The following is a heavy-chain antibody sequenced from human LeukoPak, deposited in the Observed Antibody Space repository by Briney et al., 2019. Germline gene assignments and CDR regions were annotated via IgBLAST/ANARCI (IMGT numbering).Heavy chain of an antibody. V-gene: IGHV5-51*01. CDR3: ARHKIGYYDSSGYYYYYYGMDV. Sequence: GESLQISCKGSGFSFTSYWIGWVRQMPGKGLEWMGIIYPGDSDTRYSPSFQGQVTISADQSISTAYLQWSSLKASDTAMYYCARHKIGYYDSSGYYYYYYGMDVWGQGTTVTVSS. D-gene: IGHD3-22*01. CDR1: GFSFTSYW. CDR2: IYPGDSDT. J-gene: IGHJ6*02.